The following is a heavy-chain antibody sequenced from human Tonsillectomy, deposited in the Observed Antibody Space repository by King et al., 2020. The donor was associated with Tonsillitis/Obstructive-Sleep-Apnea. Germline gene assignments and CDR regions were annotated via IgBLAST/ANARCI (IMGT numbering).Heavy chain of an antibody. V-gene: IGHV3-7*01. Sequence: VQLVESGGGLVQPGGSLRLSCAASGFTFSSYWMSWVRQAPGKGLEWVANIKQDGSEKYYVDSVKGRFTISRDNAKNSLYLQMNSLRAEDTAVYYCARDSAGDGDYYDYYYMDVWGKGTTVTVSS. CDR2: IKQDGSEK. CDR1: GFTFSSYW. CDR3: ARDSAGDGDYYDYYYMDV. D-gene: IGHD4-17*01. J-gene: IGHJ6*03.